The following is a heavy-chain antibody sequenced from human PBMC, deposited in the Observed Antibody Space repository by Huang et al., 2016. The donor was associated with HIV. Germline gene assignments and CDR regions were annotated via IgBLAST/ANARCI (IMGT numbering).Heavy chain of an antibody. CDR3: AKDRVMGGTSGPFDL. V-gene: IGHV3-30*18. Sequence: KLVESGGGVVQGGGSLTLSCVAFGFSFSAYGMDWVRQPPGNGMEGVATISYNGYDKYYKDSLGGRFSISRDNSKKTLNLQMDSLRRDDTAVYFCAKDRVMGGTSGPFDLWGQGSSVTIAP. CDR1: GFSFSAYG. J-gene: IGHJ5*02. CDR2: ISYNGYDK. D-gene: IGHD6-19*01.